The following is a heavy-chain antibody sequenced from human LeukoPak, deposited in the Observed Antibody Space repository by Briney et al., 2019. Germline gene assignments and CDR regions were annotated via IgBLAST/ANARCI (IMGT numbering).Heavy chain of an antibody. Sequence: EASTIPKSGQHRNRVGQAAGQGLEKKTGISGSGSTFYADSVKGRFTISRDNSKNTLYLQMNNLRAEDTAVHYCAKALSGSRAFDIWGQGTMVTVSS. J-gene: IGHJ3*02. V-gene: IGHV3-23*01. CDR2: ISGSGST. CDR1: TIPKSGQH. CDR3: AKALSGSRAFDI. D-gene: IGHD3-22*01.